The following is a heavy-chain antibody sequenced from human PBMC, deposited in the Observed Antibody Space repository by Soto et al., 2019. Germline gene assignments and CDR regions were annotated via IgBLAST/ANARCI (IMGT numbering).Heavy chain of an antibody. CDR3: ARGGIMITFGGVIAQYYFDY. CDR2: INSDGSST. V-gene: IGHV3-74*01. CDR1: GFTFSSYW. J-gene: IGHJ4*02. D-gene: IGHD3-16*02. Sequence: GGSLRLSCAASGFTFSSYWMHWVRQAPGKGLVWVSRINSDGSSTSYADSVKGRFTISRDNAKNTLYLQMNSLRAEDTAVYYCARGGIMITFGGVIAQYYFDYWGQGTLVTVSS.